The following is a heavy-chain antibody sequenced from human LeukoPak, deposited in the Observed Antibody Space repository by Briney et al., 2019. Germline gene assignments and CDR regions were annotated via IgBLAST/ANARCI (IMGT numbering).Heavy chain of an antibody. V-gene: IGHV3-7*01. CDR3: TSSLYCSGGSCYVI. CDR2: IQQDGNEK. CDR1: GFTFSNYW. D-gene: IGHD2-15*01. Sequence: GGSLRLSCAASGFTFSNYWMSWVRQAPGKGLQCVANIQQDGNEKYYVDSVKGRFTISRDSAKNSLYLQMDSLRVEDTAVYYCTSSLYCSGGSCYVIWGQGTLVTVSS. J-gene: IGHJ4*02.